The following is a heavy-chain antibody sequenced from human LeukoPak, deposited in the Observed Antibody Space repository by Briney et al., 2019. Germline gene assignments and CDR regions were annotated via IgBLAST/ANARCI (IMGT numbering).Heavy chain of an antibody. J-gene: IGHJ4*02. Sequence: SETLSLTCTVSGGSISSYYWSWIRQPAGKGLEWIGRIYNSGSTNYNTSLKGRVTISVATCKNQCSPHLSSVTAADTAVYYCARSAFLVTAPGLYYFDYWGQGTLVAVSS. V-gene: IGHV4-4*07. CDR3: ARSAFLVTAPGLYYFDY. CDR1: GGSISSYY. D-gene: IGHD6-13*01. CDR2: IYNSGST.